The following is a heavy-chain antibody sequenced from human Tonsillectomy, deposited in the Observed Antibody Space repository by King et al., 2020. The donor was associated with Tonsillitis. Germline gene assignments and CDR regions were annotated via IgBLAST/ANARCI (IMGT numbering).Heavy chain of an antibody. V-gene: IGHV3-30*04. D-gene: IGHD2-15*01. Sequence: VQLVEFGGGVVQPGRSLRLSCAASGFPFSSYPMHWVRQATGKGLEWVAVTSYDGSDKYYADSVKGRFIISRDNSRNTLYLQMNSLRGDDTAVYYCASDPSGGSYRWFDPWGQGTLVTVSS. CDR1: GFPFSSYP. CDR2: TSYDGSDK. CDR3: ASDPSGGSYRWFDP. J-gene: IGHJ5*02.